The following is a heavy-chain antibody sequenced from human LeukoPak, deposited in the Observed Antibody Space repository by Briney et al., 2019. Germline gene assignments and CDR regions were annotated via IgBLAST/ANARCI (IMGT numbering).Heavy chain of an antibody. D-gene: IGHD2-15*01. Sequence: PGGSLRLSCAASGFTFSSYAMSWVRQAPGEGLEWVSAISGSGGSTYYADSVKGRFTISRDNSKNTLYLQMNSLRAEDTAVYYCAKALCGGSCYSFDYWGQGTLVTVSS. CDR2: ISGSGGST. J-gene: IGHJ4*02. CDR3: AKALCGGSCYSFDY. V-gene: IGHV3-23*01. CDR1: GFTFSSYA.